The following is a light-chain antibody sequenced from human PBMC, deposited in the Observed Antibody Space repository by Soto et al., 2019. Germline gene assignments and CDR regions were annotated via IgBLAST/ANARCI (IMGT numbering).Light chain of an antibody. CDR2: SVN. V-gene: IGLV2-8*01. Sequence: QSALIQPPSVSGSPGQSVTISCSGTSSDVGSYDCVSWYQQHPATVPKAMIYSVNTRPSGVPDRIFASKSGNTASLTVSGLQADDEANYYCSSFKGTNSFVFGTGTKLTVL. J-gene: IGLJ1*01. CDR3: SSFKGTNSFV. CDR1: SSDVGSYDC.